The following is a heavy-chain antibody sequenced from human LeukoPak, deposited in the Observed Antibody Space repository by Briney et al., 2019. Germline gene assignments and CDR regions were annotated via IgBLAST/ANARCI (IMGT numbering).Heavy chain of an antibody. CDR3: ARVRGYYDSSGSFDY. Sequence: GASVKVSCKASGYTFTGYYMHWVRQAPGQGLEWMGWISAYNGNTNYAQKLQGRVTMTTDTSTSTAYMELRSLRSDDTAVYYCARVRGYYDSSGSFDYWGQGTLVTVSS. CDR2: ISAYNGNT. V-gene: IGHV1-18*04. D-gene: IGHD3-22*01. CDR1: GYTFTGYY. J-gene: IGHJ4*02.